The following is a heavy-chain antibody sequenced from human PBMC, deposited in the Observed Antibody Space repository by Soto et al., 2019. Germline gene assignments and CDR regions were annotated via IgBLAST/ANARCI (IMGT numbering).Heavy chain of an antibody. Sequence: EVQLVESGGGLVQPGGSLRLSCAASGFTFSGSWMHWVRQAPGKGLVWVSRINGDGSGTSYADFVKGRFTISRDDAENTLFLQMNGLRAEDTAVYSCARGIFGSGTANDYWGQGTLVTVSS. J-gene: IGHJ4*02. V-gene: IGHV3-74*01. CDR1: GFTFSGSW. D-gene: IGHD3-10*01. CDR2: INGDGSGT. CDR3: ARGIFGSGTANDY.